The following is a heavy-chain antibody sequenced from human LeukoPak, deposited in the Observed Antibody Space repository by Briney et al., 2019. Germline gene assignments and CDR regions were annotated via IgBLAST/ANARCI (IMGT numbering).Heavy chain of an antibody. V-gene: IGHV3-21*01. J-gene: IGHJ3*02. CDR2: ISSSSSYI. Sequence: GGSLRLSCAASGFTFSSYSMDWVRQAPGKGLEWVSSISSSSSYIYYADSVKGRFTISRDNAKNSLYLQMNSPRAEDTAVYYCARDSDGDYVDAFDIWGQGTMVTVSS. D-gene: IGHD4-17*01. CDR1: GFTFSSYS. CDR3: ARDSDGDYVDAFDI.